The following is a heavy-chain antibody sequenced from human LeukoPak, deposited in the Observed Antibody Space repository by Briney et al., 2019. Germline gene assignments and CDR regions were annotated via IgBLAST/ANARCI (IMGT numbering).Heavy chain of an antibody. CDR1: GGSISSYY. CDR2: IYYSGST. Sequence: PSGTLSLTCTVSGGSISSYYWSWIRQPPGKGLEWIGYIYYSGSTNYNPSLKSRVTISVDTSKNQFSLKLSSATAADTAVYYCVYGRYYYYMDVWGKGTTVTVSS. D-gene: IGHD3-10*01. J-gene: IGHJ6*03. V-gene: IGHV4-59*08. CDR3: VYGRYYYYMDV.